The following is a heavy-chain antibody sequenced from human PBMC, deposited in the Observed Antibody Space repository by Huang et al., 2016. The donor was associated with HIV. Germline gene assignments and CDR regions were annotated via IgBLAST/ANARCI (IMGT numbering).Heavy chain of an antibody. D-gene: IGHD3-16*01. CDR2: ISYDESNK. CDR1: GFTFTSYA. J-gene: IGHJ4*02. Sequence: QVQLVESGGGVVQPGRSLRLSCAASGFTFTSYAMHWVRQAPGKGLEWVALISYDESNKYYADSVKGRFTISRDYSKNTLYLHMNSLRAEDTAVYYCAREGRDYVWGSYSDYWGQGTLVTVSS. CDR3: AREGRDYVWGSYSDY. V-gene: IGHV3-30-3*01.